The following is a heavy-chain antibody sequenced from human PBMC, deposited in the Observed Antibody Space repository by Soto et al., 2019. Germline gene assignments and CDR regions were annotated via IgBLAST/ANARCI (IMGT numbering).Heavy chain of an antibody. CDR1: GFTFDDYY. D-gene: IGHD3-10*01. Sequence: QVQLVESGGRLGKPGGSLRLSCAASGFTFDDYYMNWFRQAPGRGLEWLSYISRNSDFANYADSVKGRFTVSRDNAKNSLFLQMNSLRAEDTAVYYCARGGTLWFGELPSDYWGQGTLVTVSS. J-gene: IGHJ4*02. CDR2: ISRNSDFA. CDR3: ARGGTLWFGELPSDY. V-gene: IGHV3-11*06.